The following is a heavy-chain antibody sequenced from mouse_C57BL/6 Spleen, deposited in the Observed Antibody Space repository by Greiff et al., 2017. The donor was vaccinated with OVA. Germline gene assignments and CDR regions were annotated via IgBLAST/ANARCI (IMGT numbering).Heavy chain of an antibody. V-gene: IGHV1-37*01. CDR3: AGATMYATEFAY. CDR2: INPYNGDT. D-gene: IGHD2-1*01. J-gene: IGHJ3*01. Sequence: VQLQQSGPELVKPGASVKLSCKASGYSFTGYFMNWVKQSHGKSLEWIGRINPYNGDTLYNQKFKGKATWTVDKSSSTSHMELLSLSSEDFAVYYCAGATMYATEFAYWGQGTLVTVSA. CDR1: GYSFTGYF.